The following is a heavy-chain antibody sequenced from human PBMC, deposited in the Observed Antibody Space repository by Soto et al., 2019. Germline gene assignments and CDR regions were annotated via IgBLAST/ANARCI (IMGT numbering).Heavy chain of an antibody. CDR2: VDGRGGDT. J-gene: IGHJ4*02. CDR3: EKEIFAAAYAATSAFDL. Sequence: PGGSLRLSCAASGFTFSSHAMGCLRHAPGTGPEWVSFVDGRGGDTSYADSVKGRFTISRGNSDNSLFLHMNSLGAEDTGRYFCEKEIFAAAYAATSAFDLWGKGTLLTVCS. V-gene: IGHV3-23*01. CDR1: GFTFSSHA. D-gene: IGHD2-8*01.